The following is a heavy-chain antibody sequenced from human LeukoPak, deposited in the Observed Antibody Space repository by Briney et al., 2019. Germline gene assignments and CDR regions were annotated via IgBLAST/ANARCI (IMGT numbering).Heavy chain of an antibody. Sequence: PGGSLRLSCAASGFTFDDYAMHWVRQAPGKGLEWVSGISCNSGSIGYADSVKGRFPISRDNSKNTLYLQMDSLRAEDTAVYYCAKDWTGTKPFDLWGRGTLVTVSS. V-gene: IGHV3-9*01. CDR2: ISCNSGSI. CDR1: GFTFDDYA. D-gene: IGHD1-1*01. CDR3: AKDWTGTKPFDL. J-gene: IGHJ2*01.